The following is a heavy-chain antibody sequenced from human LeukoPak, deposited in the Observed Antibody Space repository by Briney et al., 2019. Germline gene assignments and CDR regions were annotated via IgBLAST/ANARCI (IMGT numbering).Heavy chain of an antibody. CDR3: ARHRAAPLAMVDFDY. CDR1: GGSISGNY. CDR2: IYYSGST. V-gene: IGHV4-59*08. J-gene: IGHJ4*02. Sequence: PSETLSLPGTVPGGSISGNYWSWFGQPPGKGLEWIGYIYYSGSTNYNPSLKSRVTISVDTSKNQFSLKLSSVTAADTAVYYCARHRAAPLAMVDFDYWGQGTLVTVSS. D-gene: IGHD5-18*01.